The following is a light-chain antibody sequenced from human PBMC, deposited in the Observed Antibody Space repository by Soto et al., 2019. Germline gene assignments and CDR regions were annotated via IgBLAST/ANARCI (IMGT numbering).Light chain of an antibody. V-gene: IGLV2-14*01. CDR3: SSYTSSSTHV. J-gene: IGLJ1*01. CDR2: DVS. CDR1: SSDVGGYNY. Sequence: QSVLTQPASVSGSPGQSITISCTGTSSDVGGYNYVPWYQQHPGKAPKPMIYDVSNRPSGVSNRFSGSKSGNTASLTISGLQAEDEADYYCSSYTSSSTHVFGPGTKVTVL.